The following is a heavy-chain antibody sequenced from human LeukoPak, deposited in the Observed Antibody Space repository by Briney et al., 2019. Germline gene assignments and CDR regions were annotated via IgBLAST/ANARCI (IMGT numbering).Heavy chain of an antibody. Sequence: PSETLSLTCSVSGGSISSYWWSWIRQPAGKGLEFIGRIYTTGRTNYNPSLKSRVSMSVDTSKNKSSLELRSVTAADTAVYFCARGGYTISSYIFDYWGQGALVTVSS. CDR1: GGSISSYW. V-gene: IGHV4-4*07. CDR3: ARGGYTISSYIFDY. D-gene: IGHD3-16*02. J-gene: IGHJ4*02. CDR2: IYTTGRT.